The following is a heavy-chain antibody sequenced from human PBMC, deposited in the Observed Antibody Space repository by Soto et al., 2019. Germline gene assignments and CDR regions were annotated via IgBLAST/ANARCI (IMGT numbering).Heavy chain of an antibody. D-gene: IGHD6-13*01. V-gene: IGHV1-18*04. CDR2: ISAYNGNT. Sequence: ASVKVSCNASGYTFTSYGISWVRQAPGQGLEWMGWISAYNGNTNYAQRLQGRVTMTTDTSTSKAYMELRSLRFDDTAVYYCARVKAAAGKGNYYYSGMDVWGQGTTVTVSS. CDR1: GYTFTSYG. CDR3: ARVKAAAGKGNYYYSGMDV. J-gene: IGHJ6*02.